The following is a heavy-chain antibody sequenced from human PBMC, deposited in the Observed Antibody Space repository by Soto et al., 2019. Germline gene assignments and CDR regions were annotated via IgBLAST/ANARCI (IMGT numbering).Heavy chain of an antibody. J-gene: IGHJ3*02. CDR3: TTVLGPSYCSGGNCYYAFDI. D-gene: IGHD2-15*01. CDR2: VISKTDGGTT. V-gene: IGHV3-15*07. Sequence: VQLVESGGGLVKPGGSLRLSCAASGLPFSNAWMNWVRQAPGKGLEWVGRVISKTDGGTTDYAAPVKGRFTISRDDSKNTLYLQMNSLKTEDTALYYCTTVLGPSYCSGGNCYYAFDIWGQGTMVTVSS. CDR1: GLPFSNAW.